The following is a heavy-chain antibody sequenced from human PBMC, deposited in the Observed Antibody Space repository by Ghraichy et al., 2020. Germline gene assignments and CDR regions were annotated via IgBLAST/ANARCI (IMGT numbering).Heavy chain of an antibody. CDR2: TYYRSKWFT. Sequence: SQTLSLTCAISGDSVSSNSAAWNWIRQSPSRGLEWLGRTYYRSKWFTDYEVSLKSRIIINPDTSKNQISLQLNSLTPEDTAVYYCARGDEAIAAAGTLFDYWGQGTLVTVSS. CDR1: GDSVSSNSAA. V-gene: IGHV6-1*01. D-gene: IGHD6-13*01. CDR3: ARGDEAIAAAGTLFDY. J-gene: IGHJ4*02.